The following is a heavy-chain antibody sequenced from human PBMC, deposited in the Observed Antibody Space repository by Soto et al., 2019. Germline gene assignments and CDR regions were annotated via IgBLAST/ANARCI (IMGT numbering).Heavy chain of an antibody. D-gene: IGHD3-10*01. V-gene: IGHV1-3*01. CDR1: GYTFTSYA. CDR3: ARDRLWFGEGYFDY. J-gene: IGHJ4*02. Sequence: QVQLVQSGAEVKKPGASVKVSCKASGYTFTSYAMHWVRQAPGQRLEWMGWINAGNGNTKYSQKFQGRVTITRDTAASTAYMGLSSLRSEDTAVYYCARDRLWFGEGYFDYWGQGTLVTVSS. CDR2: INAGNGNT.